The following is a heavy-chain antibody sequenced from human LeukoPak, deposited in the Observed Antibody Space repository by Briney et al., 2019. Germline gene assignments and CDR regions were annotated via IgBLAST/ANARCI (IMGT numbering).Heavy chain of an antibody. CDR3: MSAIGLNSPASH. CDR2: IYHSGTT. J-gene: IGHJ4*02. Sequence: SETLSLTCALSGYSITSGYYWGWIRRPPGKGREGSGSIYHSGTTYFTPSLKSRVTISVDTSKNQFSLKMNSVTAADTAMYYCMSAIGLNSPASHWGQGTLVTVSS. D-gene: IGHD2-15*01. V-gene: IGHV4-38-2*01. CDR1: GYSITSGYY.